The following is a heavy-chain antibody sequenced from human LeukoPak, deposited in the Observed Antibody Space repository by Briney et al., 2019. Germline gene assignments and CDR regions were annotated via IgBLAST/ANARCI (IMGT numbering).Heavy chain of an antibody. CDR3: AKGNGFIVGATTFDY. CDR1: GFNFSSYW. CDR2: IMQDGSEK. V-gene: IGHV3-7*01. D-gene: IGHD1-26*01. J-gene: IGHJ4*02. Sequence: AGGSLRLSCAVSGFNFSSYWMSWVRQAPGKGLVWVANIMQDGSEKFYVDSVKGRFTVSRDNAKNSVYLQMNSLRAEDTALYYCAKGNGFIVGATTFDYWGQGTLVTVSS.